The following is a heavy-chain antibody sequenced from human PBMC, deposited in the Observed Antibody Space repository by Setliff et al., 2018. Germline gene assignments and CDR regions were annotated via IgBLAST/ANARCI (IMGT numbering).Heavy chain of an antibody. D-gene: IGHD4-4*01. V-gene: IGHV3-30*02. CDR3: AREYYHIEMTTIEGY. CDR1: GFTFSSYG. J-gene: IGHJ4*02. CDR2: IRFDGSNK. Sequence: PGGSLRLSCAASGFTFSSYGMYWVRQAPGKGLEWVAFIRFDGSNKSYADSVKGRFTISRDNSKNTLYLQMNSLRPEDTAVYHCAREYYHIEMTTIEGYWGQGTPVTVSS.